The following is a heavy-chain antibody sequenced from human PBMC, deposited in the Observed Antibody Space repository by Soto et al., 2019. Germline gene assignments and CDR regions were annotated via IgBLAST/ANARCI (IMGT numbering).Heavy chain of an antibody. J-gene: IGHJ4*02. V-gene: IGHV6-1*01. CDR2: TYYRSKWYN. CDR3: ARAWFTGTTVGYDY. Sequence: SQTLSLTCAISGDSVSSNSAAWNWSRQSPSRGLEWLGRTYYRSKWYNDYAVSVKSRITINPDTGKNQFSLQLNSVTPEDTAVYYCARAWFTGTTVGYDYWGQGTLVTVSS. D-gene: IGHD1-7*01. CDR1: GDSVSSNSAA.